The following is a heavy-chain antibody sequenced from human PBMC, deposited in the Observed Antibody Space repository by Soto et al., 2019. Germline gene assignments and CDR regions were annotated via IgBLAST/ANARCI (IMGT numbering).Heavy chain of an antibody. Sequence: PGGSLRLSCAASGCTFDDYAMHWVRQAPGKGLEWVSGISWNSGSIGYADSVKGRFTISRDNAKNSLYLQMNSLRAEDTALYYCAKDSSGYVYWGQGTLVTVSS. J-gene: IGHJ4*02. CDR2: ISWNSGSI. CDR1: GCTFDDYA. V-gene: IGHV3-9*01. CDR3: AKDSSGYVY. D-gene: IGHD3-22*01.